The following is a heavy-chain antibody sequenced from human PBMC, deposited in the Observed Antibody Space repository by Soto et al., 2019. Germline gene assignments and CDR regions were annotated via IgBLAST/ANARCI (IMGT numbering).Heavy chain of an antibody. CDR2: INDEGNNA. V-gene: IGHV3-74*01. J-gene: IGHJ4*02. Sequence: GGSLRLSCEASGFIFKMYYLHWVRQTPGKGPVWVARINDEGNNATYADSVKGRFTISRDNAKNTLYLHMDGLRVDDTGLYYCTRGPRVSSIGTGAYWGQGSLVTVSS. CDR1: GFIFKMYY. CDR3: TRGPRVSSIGTGAY. D-gene: IGHD1-26*01.